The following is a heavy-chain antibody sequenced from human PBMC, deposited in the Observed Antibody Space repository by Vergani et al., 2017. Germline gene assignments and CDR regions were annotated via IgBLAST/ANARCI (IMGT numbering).Heavy chain of an antibody. CDR1: GYTFTSYG. D-gene: IGHD2-2*01. V-gene: IGHV1-18*01. Sequence: QVQLVQSGAEVKKPGASVKVSCKASGYTFTSYGISWVRQAPGQGLEWMGWISAYNGNTHYAQKLQGRVTMTTDTSTSTAYMELRSLRSDDTAVYYCARVRSIVVVPAANDYYGMDVWGQGTTVTVSS. CDR2: ISAYNGNT. CDR3: ARVRSIVVVPAANDYYGMDV. J-gene: IGHJ6*02.